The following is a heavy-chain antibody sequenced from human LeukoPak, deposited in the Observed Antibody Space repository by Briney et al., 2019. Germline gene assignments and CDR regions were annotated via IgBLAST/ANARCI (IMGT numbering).Heavy chain of an antibody. CDR3: AKEWDGSGTRLGWFDP. J-gene: IGHJ5*02. V-gene: IGHV3-23*01. CDR2: ISGSGGVT. CDR1: GFTFGSYT. D-gene: IGHD3-10*01. Sequence: GGSLRLSCVGSGFTFGSYTMSWVRQAPGKGLEWVSLISGSGGVTYYADSVKGRFTISRDNSKNTLYLQMNSLRAEDTATYYCAKEWDGSGTRLGWFDPWGQGTLVTVSS.